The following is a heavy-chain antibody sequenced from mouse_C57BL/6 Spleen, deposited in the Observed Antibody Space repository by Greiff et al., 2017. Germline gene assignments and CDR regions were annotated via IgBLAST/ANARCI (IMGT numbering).Heavy chain of an antibody. D-gene: IGHD1-1*01. CDR1: GFTFSDYY. J-gene: IGHJ3*01. CDR2: INYDGSST. Sequence: EVKLMESEGGLVQPGSSMKLSCTASGFTFSDYYMAWVRQVPEKGLEWVANINYDGSSTYYLDSLKSRFIISRDNAKNILYLQMSSLKSEDTATYYCARGGYYYGSSPSWFAYWGQGTLVTVSA. V-gene: IGHV5-16*01. CDR3: ARGGYYYGSSPSWFAY.